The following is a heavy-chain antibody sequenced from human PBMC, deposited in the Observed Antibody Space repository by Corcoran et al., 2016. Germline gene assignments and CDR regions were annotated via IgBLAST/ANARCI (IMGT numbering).Heavy chain of an antibody. J-gene: IGHJ3*02. CDR1: GFTFNSYG. D-gene: IGHD3-22*01. CDR2: ISGYNGNT. CDR3: ARDLGYYSDSGAYTDVIDI. V-gene: IGHV1-18*04. Sequence: QVQLVQSGGEVKKPGASVKVSCKASGFTFNSYGFSWVRQAPGQGLEWMGWISGYNGNTYYAQKFQGRVTMTTDTSTSTAYMEWRSLTSYDTAFYYGARDLGYYSDSGAYTDVIDIWGQGTMGTVSS.